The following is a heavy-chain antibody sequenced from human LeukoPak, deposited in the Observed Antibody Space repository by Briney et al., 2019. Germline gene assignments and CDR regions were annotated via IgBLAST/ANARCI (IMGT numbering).Heavy chain of an antibody. CDR1: GGTFSSYA. Sequence: SVTVSCKASGGTFSSYAISWVRQAPGQGLEWMGGIIPIFGTANYAQKFQGRVTITTDESTSTAYMELSSLRSEDTAVYYCATSQVPAAPRAGHTAFDIWGQGTMVTVSS. CDR3: ATSQVPAAPRAGHTAFDI. D-gene: IGHD2-2*01. CDR2: IIPIFGTA. V-gene: IGHV1-69*05. J-gene: IGHJ3*02.